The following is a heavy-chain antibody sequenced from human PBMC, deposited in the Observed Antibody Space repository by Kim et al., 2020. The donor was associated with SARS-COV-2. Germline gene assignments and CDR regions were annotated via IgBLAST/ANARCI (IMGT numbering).Heavy chain of an antibody. D-gene: IGHD3-22*01. J-gene: IGHJ6*02. CDR1: GFTFSSYA. Sequence: GGSLRLSCAASGFTFSSYAVSWVRQAPGTGLEWVSTISGSSGNTYYADSVKGRFTISRDNSKHTLYLQMNSLRAEDTAVYYCAKDGVPSYFDGSGYFYYGMDVWGQGTTVTVSS. V-gene: IGHV3-23*01. CDR3: AKDGVPSYFDGSGYFYYGMDV. CDR2: ISGSSGNT.